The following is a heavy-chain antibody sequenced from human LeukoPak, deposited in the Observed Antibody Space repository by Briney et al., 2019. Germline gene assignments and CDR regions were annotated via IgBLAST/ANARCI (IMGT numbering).Heavy chain of an antibody. J-gene: IGHJ5*02. CDR2: IYYSGST. CDR1: GGSISSYY. Sequence: SSETLSLTCTVSGGSISSYYWSWIRQPPGKGLEWIGYIYYSGSTNYNPSLKSRVTISVDTSKNQFSLKLSSVTAADTAVYYCARHGYSSGSLAWFDPWGQGTQVTVSS. D-gene: IGHD6-19*01. CDR3: ARHGYSSGSLAWFDP. V-gene: IGHV4-59*01.